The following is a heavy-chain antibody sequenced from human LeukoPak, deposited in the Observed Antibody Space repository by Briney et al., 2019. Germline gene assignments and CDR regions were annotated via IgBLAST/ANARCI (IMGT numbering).Heavy chain of an antibody. D-gene: IGHD3-22*01. J-gene: IGHJ4*02. CDR2: IIPIFGTA. CDR3: ARGFATYYYDSSGYYFGFFY. V-gene: IGHV1-69*13. Sequence: ASVKVSCKASGGTFSSYAISWVRQAPGQGLEWMGGIIPIFGTANYAQKFQGRVTTTADESTSTAYMELSSLRSEDTAVYYCARGFATYYYDSSGYYFGFFYWGQGTLVTVSS. CDR1: GGTFSSYA.